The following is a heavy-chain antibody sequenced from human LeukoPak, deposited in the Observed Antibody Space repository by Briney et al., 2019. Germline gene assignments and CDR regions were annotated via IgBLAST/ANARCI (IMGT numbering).Heavy chain of an antibody. CDR2: IYYSGST. V-gene: IGHV4-61*01. D-gene: IGHD3-22*01. Sequence: SETLSLTCTVSGGSVSSGSYYWSWIRQPPGKGLEWIGYIYYSGSTNYNPSLKSRVTISVDTSKNQFSLKLSSVTAADTAVYYCARSKPHYYDSPYYFDYWGQGTLVTASS. CDR3: ARSKPHYYDSPYYFDY. J-gene: IGHJ4*02. CDR1: GGSVSSGSYY.